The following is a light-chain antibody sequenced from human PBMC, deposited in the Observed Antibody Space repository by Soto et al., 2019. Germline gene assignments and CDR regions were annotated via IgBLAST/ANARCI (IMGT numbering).Light chain of an antibody. CDR1: RAAIGSNT. CDR2: NNN. Sequence: QSVLPQPPSASGTPGHRVTISCSGSRAAIGSNTVTWYQHLPGAAPKLLVYNNNQRPSGVPDRLSGSKSDTSASLAISGLQFEDEAVYYCAAWDDSLSGPVFGGGTQVTVL. V-gene: IGLV1-44*01. J-gene: IGLJ3*02. CDR3: AAWDDSLSGPV.